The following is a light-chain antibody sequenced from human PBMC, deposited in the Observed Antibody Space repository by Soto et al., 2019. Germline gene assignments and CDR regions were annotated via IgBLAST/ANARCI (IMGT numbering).Light chain of an antibody. CDR2: GAS. V-gene: IGKV3-15*01. CDR3: QQYNSWPPT. J-gene: IGKJ1*01. CDR1: QSVSSK. Sequence: EIVMTQSPATLSVSPGERATISGRASQSVSSKLAWYQQKPGQAPRLLIYGASTRATGIPARFSGSGSGTEFTLTISSLQSEDFAVYYCQQYNSWPPTFGQGTKVDI.